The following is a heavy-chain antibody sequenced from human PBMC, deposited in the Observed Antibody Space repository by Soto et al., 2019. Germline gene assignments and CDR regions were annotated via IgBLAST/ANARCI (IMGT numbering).Heavy chain of an antibody. J-gene: IGHJ4*02. CDR3: AKGRYDFWSPYYFDS. D-gene: IGHD3-3*01. CDR2: ITWNSRVL. V-gene: IGHV3-9*01. Sequence: VQLVESGGRLVQPGRSLRLSCVGTGLNFDDFGMHWVRQAPGKGLAWVSGITWNSRVLAYADSVKGRFTISRDNARNSLYLQMDSLRDEDTALYYCAKGRYDFWSPYYFDSWGQGTLVTVSS. CDR1: GLNFDDFG.